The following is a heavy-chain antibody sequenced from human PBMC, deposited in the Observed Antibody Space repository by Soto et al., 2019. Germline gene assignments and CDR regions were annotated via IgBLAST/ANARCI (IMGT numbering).Heavy chain of an antibody. V-gene: IGHV4-31*03. J-gene: IGHJ6*02. CDR1: GGSISSGGYY. CDR3: ARDTRTDSIPANMDYYYYYGMDV. Sequence: TSETLSLTCTVSGGSISSGGYYWSWIRQHPGKGLEWIGYIYYSGSTYYNPSLKSRVTISVDTSKNQFSLKLSSVTAADTAVYYCARDTRTDSIPANMDYYYYYGMDVWGQGTTVTVSS. D-gene: IGHD3-22*01. CDR2: IYYSGST.